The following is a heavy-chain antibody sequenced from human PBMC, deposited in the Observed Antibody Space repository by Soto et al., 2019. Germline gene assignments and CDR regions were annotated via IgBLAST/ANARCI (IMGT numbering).Heavy chain of an antibody. CDR1: GFTFSYHA. D-gene: IGHD1-1*01. J-gene: IGHJ6*02. Sequence: QGQLVESGGGVVQPGRSLRLSCSASGFTFSYHALNWVRQAPGKGLEWVAVISYDGDNKYIAESVKGRFTISRDNSKNTVSLQMTSRRTEDTAMYFCARGTTTPAFSAMDVWCQGTTVTVPS. CDR3: ARGTTTPAFSAMDV. V-gene: IGHV3-30-3*01. CDR2: ISYDGDNK.